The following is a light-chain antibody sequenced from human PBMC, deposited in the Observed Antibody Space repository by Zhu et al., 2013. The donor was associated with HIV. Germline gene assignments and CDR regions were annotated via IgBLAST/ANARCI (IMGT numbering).Light chain of an antibody. CDR2: GAS. CDR1: QVVDTRY. Sequence: EIVLAQSPGTLSLSPGERATLSCRASQVVDTRYLAWYQQKPGQAPRLLIYGASSRATGVPDRFSGSGSGTDFTLTISRLEPEDFAVYYCQQYVSTVVTFGGGTKVEIK. V-gene: IGKV3-20*01. CDR3: QQYVSTVVT. J-gene: IGKJ4*01.